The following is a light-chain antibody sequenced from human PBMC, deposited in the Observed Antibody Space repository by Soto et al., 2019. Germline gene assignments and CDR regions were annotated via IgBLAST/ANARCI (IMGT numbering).Light chain of an antibody. Sequence: EIFLTQSPDTLSLSPGERATLTCRASQSVTNYIAWYQQKPGQAPRLLIYGASNRATGVPDWFSASGSGTDFTLTISDVQPEDFALYYCHQRQSWPRTFGQGTKVDIK. CDR2: GAS. CDR3: HQRQSWPRT. V-gene: IGKV3-11*01. CDR1: QSVTNY. J-gene: IGKJ1*01.